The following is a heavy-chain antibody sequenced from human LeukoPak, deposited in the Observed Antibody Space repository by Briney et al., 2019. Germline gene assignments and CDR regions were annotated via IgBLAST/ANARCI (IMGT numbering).Heavy chain of an antibody. D-gene: IGHD1-26*01. J-gene: IGHJ4*02. CDR2: INPSGRST. CDR3: ARDREWERPDYFDY. Sequence: ASVKVSCKASGGTFSSYAISWVRQAPGQGLEWMGIINPSGRSTNYAQKFQGRATMTSDTSTSTVYMELSSLRSEDTAVYYCARDREWERPDYFDYWGQGTLVTVS. V-gene: IGHV1-46*01. CDR1: GGTFSSYA.